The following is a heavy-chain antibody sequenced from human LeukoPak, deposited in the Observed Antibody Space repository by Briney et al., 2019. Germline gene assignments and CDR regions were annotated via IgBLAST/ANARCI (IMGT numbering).Heavy chain of an antibody. CDR1: GFTFSDYY. CDR2: ISSSGSTI. V-gene: IGHV3-11*01. D-gene: IGHD3-16*02. J-gene: IGHJ4*02. Sequence: PGGSLRLSCAASGFTFSDYYMSWIRQAPGKGLEWVSYISSSGSTIYYADSVKGRFTISRDNAKNSLYLQMNSLRAEDTAVYYCTRDGHINYDYVGGSYRYTDYWGQGTLVTVSS. CDR3: TRDGHINYDYVGGSYRYTDY.